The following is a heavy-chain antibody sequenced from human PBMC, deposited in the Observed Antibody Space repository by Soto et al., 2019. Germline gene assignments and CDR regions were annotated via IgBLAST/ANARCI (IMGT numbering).Heavy chain of an antibody. Sequence: GESLKIACKGSVYSFTSYWIGWVRQMPGKGLEWMGIIYPGDSDTRYSPSFQGQVTISADKSISTAYLQWSSLKASDTAIYYCARSLGANSGSYAMDVWGQGTTVTVSS. CDR1: VYSFTSYW. V-gene: IGHV5-51*01. J-gene: IGHJ6*02. CDR2: IYPGDSDT. D-gene: IGHD5-12*01. CDR3: ARSLGANSGSYAMDV.